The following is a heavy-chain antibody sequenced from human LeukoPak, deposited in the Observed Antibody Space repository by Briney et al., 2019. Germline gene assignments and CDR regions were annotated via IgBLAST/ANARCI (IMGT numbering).Heavy chain of an antibody. D-gene: IGHD1-26*01. J-gene: IGHJ4*02. V-gene: IGHV4-4*02. CDR3: WRESGAFCPFGY. CDR1: GGSISSTNW. Sequence: PSETLSLTCGVSGGSISSTNWWSCVRPPPERRLELIGEISLTGESNYNPSLNSRVTISLDKSRKQLSLKLTSVPAADTAIYYCWRESGAFCPFGYWGQGTLVIVPP. CDR2: ISLTGES.